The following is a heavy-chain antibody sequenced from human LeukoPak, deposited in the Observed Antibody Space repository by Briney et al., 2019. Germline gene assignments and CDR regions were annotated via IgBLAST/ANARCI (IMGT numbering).Heavy chain of an antibody. CDR1: GGSISSGSYY. V-gene: IGHV4-61*02. D-gene: IGHD6-6*01. Sequence: SETLSLTCTVSGGSISSGSYYWSWIRQPAGKGLEWIGRIYTSGSANYNPSLRSRVTISVDTSKNQFSLKLRSVTAADTAVYYCAGDIAASRDDAFDIWGQGTMVTVSS. CDR3: AGDIAASRDDAFDI. CDR2: IYTSGSA. J-gene: IGHJ3*02.